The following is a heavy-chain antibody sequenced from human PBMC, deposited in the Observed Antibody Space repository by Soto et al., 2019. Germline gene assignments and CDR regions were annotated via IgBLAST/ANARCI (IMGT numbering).Heavy chain of an antibody. CDR1: GFTFSSYG. Sequence: QVQLVESGGGVVQPGRSLRLSCAASGFTFSSYGMHWVRQAPGKGLEWVAVIWYDGSNKYYADSVKGRFTISRDNSKNTLYLQMNSLRAEDTAVYYCASLGDYERYFDYWGQGTLVTVSS. J-gene: IGHJ4*02. D-gene: IGHD4-17*01. CDR2: IWYDGSNK. CDR3: ASLGDYERYFDY. V-gene: IGHV3-33*01.